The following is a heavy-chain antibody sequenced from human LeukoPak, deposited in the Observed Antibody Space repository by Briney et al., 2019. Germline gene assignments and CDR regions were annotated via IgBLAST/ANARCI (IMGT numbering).Heavy chain of an antibody. CDR2: ISGSGGST. CDR3: AKGGGTRTAMTHFDY. V-gene: IGHV3-23*01. J-gene: IGHJ4*02. D-gene: IGHD5-18*01. CDR1: GFNISSYA. Sequence: GSLRLSCAASGFNISSYAMSWVRQAPGKGLEWVSAISGSGGSTYYADSVKGRFTIARDNTKNTLYLQMNSLRAEDTAVYYCAKGGGTRTAMTHFDYWGQGTLVTVSS.